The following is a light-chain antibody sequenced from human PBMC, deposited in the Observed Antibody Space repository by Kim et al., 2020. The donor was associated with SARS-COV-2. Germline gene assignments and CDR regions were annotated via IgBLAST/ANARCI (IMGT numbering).Light chain of an antibody. V-gene: IGLV3-19*01. Sequence: ALVQTVRITCQGDSLRNYYANWYQQKPGQAPVLVIYGKNNRPSGIPDRFSGSSPGNTASLTITGAQAGDEADFYCQSRDSSGKHVVFGGGTQLTVL. J-gene: IGLJ2*01. CDR2: GKN. CDR3: QSRDSSGKHVV. CDR1: SLRNYY.